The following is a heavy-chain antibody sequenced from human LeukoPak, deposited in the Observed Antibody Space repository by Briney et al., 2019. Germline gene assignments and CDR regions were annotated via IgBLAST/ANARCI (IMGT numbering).Heavy chain of an antibody. Sequence: GASVKVSCKASGYTFTGYYMHWVRQAPGQGLEWMGWINPNSGGTNYAQKFQGRVTMTRDTSISTAYMELSRLRSDDTAVYYCARGPHIYDILTGYYNVNWFDPWGQGTLVTVSS. CDR2: INPNSGGT. CDR3: ARGPHIYDILTGYYNVNWFDP. J-gene: IGHJ5*02. CDR1: GYTFTGYY. D-gene: IGHD3-9*01. V-gene: IGHV1-2*02.